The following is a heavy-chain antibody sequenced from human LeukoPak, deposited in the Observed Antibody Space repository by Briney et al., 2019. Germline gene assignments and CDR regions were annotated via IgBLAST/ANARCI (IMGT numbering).Heavy chain of an antibody. J-gene: IGHJ6*04. D-gene: IGHD2-2*01. CDR2: ISGSGGST. V-gene: IGHV3-23*01. Sequence: GGSLRLSCAASGFTFSSYAMSWFRQAPGKGLEWVSAISGSGGSTYYADSVKGRFTISRDNSKNTLYLQMNSLRAEDTAVYYCAKWAGVSGSTTLDVWGKGTTVTVSS. CDR3: AKWAGVSGSTTLDV. CDR1: GFTFSSYA.